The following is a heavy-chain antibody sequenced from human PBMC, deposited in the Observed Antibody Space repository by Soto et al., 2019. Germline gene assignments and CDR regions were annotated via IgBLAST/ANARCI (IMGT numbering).Heavy chain of an antibody. CDR2: ISYDGSNK. CDR1: GFTFSSYG. Sequence: GGSLRLSCAASGFTFSSYGMHWVRQAPGKGLEWVAVISYDGSNKYYADSVKGRFTISRDNSKNTLYLQMNSLRAEDTAVYYCAKRGSMIGGDWFDPWGQGTLVTVSS. CDR3: AKRGSMIGGDWFDP. V-gene: IGHV3-30*18. J-gene: IGHJ5*02. D-gene: IGHD3-22*01.